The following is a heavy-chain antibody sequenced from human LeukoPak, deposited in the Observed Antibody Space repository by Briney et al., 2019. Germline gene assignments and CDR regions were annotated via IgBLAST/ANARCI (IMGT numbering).Heavy chain of an antibody. Sequence: GGSLRLSCAASGFTFSSYGMHWVRQAPGKGLEWVAVISYDGSNKYYADSVKGRFTISRDNSKNTLYLQMNSLRAEDTAVYYCAKGDIPNLRGQGTLVTVSS. J-gene: IGHJ4*02. D-gene: IGHD2-15*01. CDR2: ISYDGSNK. CDR3: AKGDIPNL. CDR1: GFTFSSYG. V-gene: IGHV3-30*18.